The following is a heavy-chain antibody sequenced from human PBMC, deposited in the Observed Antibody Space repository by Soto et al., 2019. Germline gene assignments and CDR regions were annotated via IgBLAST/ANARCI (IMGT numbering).Heavy chain of an antibody. CDR1: EGTFNSYA. CDR2: IIPYYNTL. CDR3: ASGGGRWYPYCFES. D-gene: IGHD6-13*01. V-gene: IGHV1-69*01. Sequence: QAQLVQSGAEVRKPGSSVKLSCKASEGTFNSYAIAWVRQAPGQGLEWMGGIIPYYNTLNYAQKFQDRVTITADDSTNTVYMELSSLRSDDTAVYFCASGGGRWYPYCFESWAQGTLVTVSS. J-gene: IGHJ4*02.